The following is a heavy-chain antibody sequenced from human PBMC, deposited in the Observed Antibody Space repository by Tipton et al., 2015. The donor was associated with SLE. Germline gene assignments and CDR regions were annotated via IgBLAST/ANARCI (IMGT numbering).Heavy chain of an antibody. J-gene: IGHJ4*02. CDR3: ASRGAYRVFAY. Sequence: TLSLTCTVYGGSFSGYSWTWIRQPPGKGPEWIGEINHSGSTNYNPSLKSRVTISVDTSKNQFSLKLSSVTAADTAVYYCASRGAYRVFAYWGQGTLVTVSS. D-gene: IGHD5-24*01. CDR1: GGSFSGYS. V-gene: IGHV4-34*01. CDR2: INHSGST.